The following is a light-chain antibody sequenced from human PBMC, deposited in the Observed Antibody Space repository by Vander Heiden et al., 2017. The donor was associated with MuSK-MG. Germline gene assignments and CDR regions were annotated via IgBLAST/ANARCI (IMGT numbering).Light chain of an antibody. J-gene: IGKJ4*01. Sequence: EIVLPQSPGTLSLSPGERSTLSCRASQSVSSSYLAWYQQQPRQAPRRLIYGAASRATGSSDRVSGSGGGTDVTLTISRREPEDLAGYYCQQYGSSPALTFGGGTKVEIK. V-gene: IGKV3-20*01. CDR2: GAA. CDR1: QSVSSSY. CDR3: QQYGSSPALT.